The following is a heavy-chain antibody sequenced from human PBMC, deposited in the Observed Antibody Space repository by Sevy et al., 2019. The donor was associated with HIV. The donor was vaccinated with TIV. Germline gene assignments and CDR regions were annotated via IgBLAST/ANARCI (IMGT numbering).Heavy chain of an antibody. CDR1: GGSISGYY. Sequence: SETLSLTCTVSGGSISGYYWSWIRQPPGKGLEWIGYIYYSGSTNYNPSLKSRVTISVDTSKNQFSLRLSSVTAADTAVYYCARDRASTAIPEGTYYMDVWGKGTTVTVSS. CDR3: ARDRASTAIPEGTYYMDV. D-gene: IGHD5-18*01. J-gene: IGHJ6*03. CDR2: IYYSGST. V-gene: IGHV4-59*01.